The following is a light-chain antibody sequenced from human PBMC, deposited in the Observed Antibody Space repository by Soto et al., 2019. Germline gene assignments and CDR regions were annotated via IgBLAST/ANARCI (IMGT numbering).Light chain of an antibody. Sequence: IQMTQSPSTLYASVGDRVTITCRASQSISSWLAWYQQKPGKAPKLLIYKASSLESGVPSSFSGSGSGTEFTLTISSLQPDDFATYFCQQYNSYWTFGHGTRVEI. CDR2: KAS. V-gene: IGKV1-5*03. J-gene: IGKJ1*01. CDR1: QSISSW. CDR3: QQYNSYWT.